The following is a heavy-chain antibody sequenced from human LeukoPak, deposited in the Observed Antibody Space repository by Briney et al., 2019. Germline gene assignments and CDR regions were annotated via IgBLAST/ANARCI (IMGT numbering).Heavy chain of an antibody. CDR1: GFTFRSYW. CDR3: ARVLVGALDY. Sequence: GGSLRLSCAASGFTFRSYWMSWFRQPPGKGLEWVANIKEDGSEKSYVDSVKGRFTISRDNAKNLLYLQMNSLRAEETAVSYCARVLVGALDYWGQGTLVTVSS. J-gene: IGHJ4*02. CDR2: IKEDGSEK. V-gene: IGHV3-7*03. D-gene: IGHD1-26*01.